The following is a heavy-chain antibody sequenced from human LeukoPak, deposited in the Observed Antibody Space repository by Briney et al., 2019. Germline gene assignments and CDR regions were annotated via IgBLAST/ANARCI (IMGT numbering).Heavy chain of an antibody. D-gene: IGHD3-3*01. CDR2: IKQDGSEK. CDR3: ARMDYDFWSGYSIDY. Sequence: GGSLRLSCAASGFTFSSYWMSWVRQAPGKGLGWVANIKQDGSEKYYVDSVKGRFTISKANATHSLYLQINSLRAEDTAVHYCARMDYDFWSGYSIDYWGQGTLVTVSS. V-gene: IGHV3-7*01. J-gene: IGHJ4*02. CDR1: GFTFSSYW.